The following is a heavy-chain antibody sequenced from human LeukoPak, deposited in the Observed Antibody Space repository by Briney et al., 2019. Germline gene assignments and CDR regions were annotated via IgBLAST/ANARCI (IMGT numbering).Heavy chain of an antibody. Sequence: RPSDTLSLTCAVSGGSISSSNWWSWVRQPPGKGLVWIGEIYHSGSTNYNPSLKSRVTISVDKSKNQFSLKLSSVTAADTAVYYCATRDYDSSGYLNYWGQGTLVTVSS. V-gene: IGHV4-4*02. CDR3: ATRDYDSSGYLNY. CDR1: GGSISSSNW. D-gene: IGHD3-22*01. CDR2: IYHSGST. J-gene: IGHJ4*02.